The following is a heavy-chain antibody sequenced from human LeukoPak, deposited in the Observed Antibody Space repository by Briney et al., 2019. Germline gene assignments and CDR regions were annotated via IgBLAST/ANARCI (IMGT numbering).Heavy chain of an antibody. CDR1: GFTFSNYC. Sequence: GGSLRLSCAASGFTFSNYCMSWGRRAPGKGLEWVASINQDGSETYYVDSVRGRFTISTDNAKNSLYLQMNSLRAEDTAVYYCARDFWGAYRVDYFDYWGQGTLVTVSS. J-gene: IGHJ4*02. CDR2: INQDGSET. V-gene: IGHV3-7*01. D-gene: IGHD3-3*01. CDR3: ARDFWGAYRVDYFDY.